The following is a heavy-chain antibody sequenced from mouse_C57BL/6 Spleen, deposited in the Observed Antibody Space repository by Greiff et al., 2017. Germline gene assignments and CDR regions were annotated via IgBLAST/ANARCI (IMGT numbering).Heavy chain of an antibody. CDR3: ARGGYLDY. CDR2: FHPYNDDP. J-gene: IGHJ2*01. V-gene: IGHV1-47*01. D-gene: IGHD3-2*02. Sequence: QVQLQQSGAELVKPGASVKMSCKASGYTFTTYPIEWMKQNHGQSLEWIGNFHPYNDDPKYNAPFKGQVTLTVEKSSSTVYLELRRLKSDDAEVYYCARGGYLDYWGQGTTLTVSS. CDR1: GYTFTTYP.